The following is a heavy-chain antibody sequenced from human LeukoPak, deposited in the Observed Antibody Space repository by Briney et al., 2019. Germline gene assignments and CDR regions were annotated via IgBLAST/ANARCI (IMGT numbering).Heavy chain of an antibody. CDR2: ISYDGSNK. J-gene: IGHJ4*02. CDR3: TRDWNDLDY. D-gene: IGHD1-1*01. Sequence: HPGGSLRLSCAASGFIFSNYGMHWVRQAPGKGLEWVAVISYDGSNKYYADSVKGRFTISRDNSRNMLYLQMNSLRAEDMAVYYSTRDWNDLDYWGQGTLVTVSS. V-gene: IGHV3-30*03. CDR1: GFIFSNYG.